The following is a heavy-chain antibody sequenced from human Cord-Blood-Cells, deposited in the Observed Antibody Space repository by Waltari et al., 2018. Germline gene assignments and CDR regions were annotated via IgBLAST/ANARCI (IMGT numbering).Heavy chain of an antibody. CDR1: VFTFSSYA. J-gene: IGHJ4*02. CDR2: ISFDGSNK. CDR3: ARGTYCSSTSCYGPSFDY. Sequence: QVQLVESGGGVVQPGRSLRLSCAASVFTFSSYAMHWVRQAPGKGLEWVAVISFDGSNKYDADSGEGRFTISRDNSKNTLELQMNSLRAEDTAVYYCARGTYCSSTSCYGPSFDYWGQGTLVTVSS. V-gene: IGHV3-30-3*01. D-gene: IGHD2-2*01.